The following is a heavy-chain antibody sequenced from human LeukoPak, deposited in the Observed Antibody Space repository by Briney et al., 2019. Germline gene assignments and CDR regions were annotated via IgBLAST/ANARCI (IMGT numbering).Heavy chain of an antibody. CDR2: IRYDGSDK. D-gene: IGHD6-19*01. J-gene: IGHJ4*02. Sequence: GGSLRLSCAASGFTFNTYGMHWVRQAPGRGLEWVAFIRYDGSDKYYLDSVKGRFTISRDNSKNTLYLQMNSLRAEDSAVYHCVKDYRSGSYMGHFDFWGQGTLVTVSS. CDR1: GFTFNTYG. CDR3: VKDYRSGSYMGHFDF. V-gene: IGHV3-30*02.